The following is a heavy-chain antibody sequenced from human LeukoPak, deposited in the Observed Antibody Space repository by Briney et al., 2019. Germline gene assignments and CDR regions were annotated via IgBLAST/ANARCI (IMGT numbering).Heavy chain of an antibody. CDR2: IYYSGST. Sequence: PSETLSLTCTVSGGSISSYYWSWIRQPPGKGLEWIGYIYYSGSTNYNPSLKSQVTISVDTSKNQLSLKLSSVTAADTAVYYCARSQWLVRWYFDLWGRGTLVTVSS. CDR1: GGSISSYY. J-gene: IGHJ2*01. D-gene: IGHD6-19*01. CDR3: ARSQWLVRWYFDL. V-gene: IGHV4-59*01.